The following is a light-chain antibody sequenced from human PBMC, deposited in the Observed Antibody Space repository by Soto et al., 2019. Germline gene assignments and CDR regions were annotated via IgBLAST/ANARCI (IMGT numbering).Light chain of an antibody. CDR1: SSDVGGYNY. CDR2: EVS. CDR3: SSYAGSNNLRV. Sequence: QSARTQPPSASGSPGQSVTISCTGTSSDVGGYNYVSWYQQHPGKAPKLMIYEVSKRPSGVPDRFSGSKSGNTASLTVSGLQVEEEADYYGSSYAGSNNLRVFGTGTKVTVL. V-gene: IGLV2-8*01. J-gene: IGLJ1*01.